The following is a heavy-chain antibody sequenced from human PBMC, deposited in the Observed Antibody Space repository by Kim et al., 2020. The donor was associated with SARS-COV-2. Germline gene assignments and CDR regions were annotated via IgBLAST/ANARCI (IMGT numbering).Heavy chain of an antibody. J-gene: IGHJ4*02. CDR2: IGHDGSFH. D-gene: IGHD3-3*01. V-gene: IGHV3-33*08. CDR3: ARDLEVARYLDY. CDR1: GFMFDVFG. Sequence: GGSLRLSCVASGFMFDVFGMHWVRQAPGKGLEWVATIGHDGSFHDYGDSVKGRFTISRDNSKNALYLQVNSLRGEDTAVYYCARDLEVARYLDYWSQGTLVTAPS.